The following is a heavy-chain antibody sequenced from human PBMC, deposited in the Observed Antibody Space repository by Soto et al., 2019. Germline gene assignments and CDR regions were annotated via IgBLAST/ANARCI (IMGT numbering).Heavy chain of an antibody. CDR3: AKQVYSSGWRFDY. D-gene: IGHD6-19*01. J-gene: IGHJ4*02. Sequence: GGSLRLSCAASGFTFSSYAMSWVRQAPGKGLEWVSAISGSGGSTYYADSVKGRFTISRDNSKNTLYLQMNSLGAEDTAVYYCAKQVYSSGWRFDYWGQGTLVTVSS. V-gene: IGHV3-23*01. CDR2: ISGSGGST. CDR1: GFTFSSYA.